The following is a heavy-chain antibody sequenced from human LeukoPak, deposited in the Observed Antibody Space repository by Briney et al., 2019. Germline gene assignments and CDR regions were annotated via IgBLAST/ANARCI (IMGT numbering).Heavy chain of an antibody. CDR1: GFTFDDYA. V-gene: IGHV3-9*01. D-gene: IGHD3-10*02. CDR3: AKGRCFMDY. CDR2: ISWNSGSI. J-gene: IGHJ4*02. Sequence: GGSLRLSCAASGFTFDDYAMHWVRHAPGKGLEWVSGISWNSGSIGYADSVKGRFTISRDNAKNSLYLQMNSLRAEDTALYYCAKGRCFMDYWGQGTLVTVSS.